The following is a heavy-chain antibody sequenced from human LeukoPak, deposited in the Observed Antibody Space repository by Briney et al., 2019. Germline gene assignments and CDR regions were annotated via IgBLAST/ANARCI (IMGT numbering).Heavy chain of an antibody. CDR1: GGSFSGYY. V-gene: IGHV4-34*01. J-gene: IGHJ5*02. D-gene: IGHD3-22*01. CDR2: INHSGST. CDR3: ARDRSGDSSGYYWFDP. Sequence: PSETLSLTCAVYGGSFSGYYWSWIRQPPGKGLEWIGEINHSGSTNYNPSLKSRVTISVDTSKNQFSLKLSSVTAADTAVYYCARDRSGDSSGYYWFDPWGQGTLVTVSS.